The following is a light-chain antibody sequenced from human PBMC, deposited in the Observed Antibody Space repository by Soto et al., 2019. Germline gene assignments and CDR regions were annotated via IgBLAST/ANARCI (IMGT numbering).Light chain of an antibody. Sequence: EIVMTQSPATLSVSPGERATLSCRASQSVSSNLAWYQQKPGQAPRLLIYGASTRATGIPARFSGSGSGTELTLTISSLQSEDFAVYYCQQYNNWPPENTFGQGTKLEIK. CDR1: QSVSSN. J-gene: IGKJ2*01. V-gene: IGKV3-15*01. CDR3: QQYNNWPPENT. CDR2: GAS.